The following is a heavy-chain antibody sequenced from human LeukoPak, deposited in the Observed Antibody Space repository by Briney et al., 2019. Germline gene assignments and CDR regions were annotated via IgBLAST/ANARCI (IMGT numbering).Heavy chain of an antibody. J-gene: IGHJ4*02. CDR2: IIPILGIP. D-gene: IGHD5-12*01. Sequence: ASVKVSCKASGGTFKTYPITWVRQAPGQGLEWMGRIIPILGIPNYAQSFQGRVTITADKSTSTAYMELSSLRDEDTAVYYCARDRSGYDQFDYWGQGTLVTVSS. V-gene: IGHV1-69*04. CDR1: GGTFKTYP. CDR3: ARDRSGYDQFDY.